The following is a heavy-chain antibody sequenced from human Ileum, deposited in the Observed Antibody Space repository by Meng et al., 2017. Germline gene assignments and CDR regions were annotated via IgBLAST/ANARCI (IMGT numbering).Heavy chain of an antibody. CDR2: IIPIFGTA. Sequence: QAQLVRSGAEVQKPGSSVKVSGKASGGTFSSYAISWGRQAPGQGLEWMGGIIPIFGTANYAQKFQGRVTITADKSTSTAYMELSSLRSEDTAVYYCASGGDTIFGVVTTFDYWGQGTLVTVSS. CDR3: ASGGDTIFGVVTTFDY. CDR1: GGTFSSYA. D-gene: IGHD3-3*01. J-gene: IGHJ4*02. V-gene: IGHV1-69*06.